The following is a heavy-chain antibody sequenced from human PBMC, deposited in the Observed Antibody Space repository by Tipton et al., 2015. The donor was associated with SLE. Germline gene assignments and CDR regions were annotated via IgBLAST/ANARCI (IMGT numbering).Heavy chain of an antibody. CDR3: ARVFQSYYYMDV. CDR1: GGSISSSSYY. D-gene: IGHD3-10*02. CDR2: IYYSGST. Sequence: TLSLTCTVSGGSISSSSYYWGWIRQPPGKGLEWIGSIYYSGSTYYNPSLKSRVTISVDTSKNQFSLKLSSVTAADTAVYYCARVFQSYYYMDVWGKGTTVTVSS. V-gene: IGHV4-39*07. J-gene: IGHJ6*03.